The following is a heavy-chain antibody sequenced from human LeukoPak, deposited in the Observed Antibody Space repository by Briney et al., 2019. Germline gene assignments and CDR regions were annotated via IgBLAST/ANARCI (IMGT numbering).Heavy chain of an antibody. CDR3: ARVGWELLNLHFDP. CDR1: GFTFSDKW. V-gene: IGHV3-7*03. Sequence: PGGSLRLSCVASGFTFSDKWMSWVRQAPGKGPEWVASIKKDGSQKYYVDSVKGRSTISRDNAQNSLYLQMNSLRVEDTAIYSCARVGWELLNLHFDPWGQGTLVTVSS. CDR2: IKKDGSQK. J-gene: IGHJ5*02. D-gene: IGHD1-26*01.